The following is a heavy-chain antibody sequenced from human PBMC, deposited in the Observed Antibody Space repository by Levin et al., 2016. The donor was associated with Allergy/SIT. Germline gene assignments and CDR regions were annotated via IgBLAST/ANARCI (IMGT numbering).Heavy chain of an antibody. Sequence: GESLKISCAASGFTFNSHVMHWVRQAPGKGLEYVSGISWTGTTYYSNSVKGRFIVSRDSSKNMVYLQMGSLRTEDMAVYYCAREAISRRTAFDYWGQGTLLTVSS. CDR2: ISWTGTT. CDR3: AREAISRRTAFDY. CDR1: GFTFNSHV. V-gene: IGHV3-64*01. D-gene: IGHD3-9*01. J-gene: IGHJ4*02.